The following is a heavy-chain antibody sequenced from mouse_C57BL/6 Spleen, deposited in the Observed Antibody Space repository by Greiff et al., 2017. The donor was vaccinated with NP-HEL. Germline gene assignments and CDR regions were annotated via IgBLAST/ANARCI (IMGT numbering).Heavy chain of an antibody. D-gene: IGHD1-1*01. CDR1: GFTFSSYG. Sequence: EVKVVESGGDLVKPGGSLKLSCAASGFTFSSYGMSWVRQTPDKRLEWVATISTGGSYTYYPDRVKGRSPISRDNSKNTQYLQMSSLTSEDTAMYYCARQGSSPYWYFDVWGTGTTVTVSS. V-gene: IGHV5-6*01. J-gene: IGHJ1*03. CDR3: ARQGSSPYWYFDV. CDR2: ISTGGSYT.